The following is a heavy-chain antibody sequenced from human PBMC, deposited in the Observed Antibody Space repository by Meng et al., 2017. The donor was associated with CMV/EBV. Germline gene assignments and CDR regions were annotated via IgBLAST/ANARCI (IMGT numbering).Heavy chain of an antibody. V-gene: IGHV3-21*01. CDR2: ISSSSSNI. Sequence: GESLKISCAASGFTFSSYSMNWVRQAPGKGLEWVSSISSSSSNIYYADSVKGRFTTSRDNAKNSLYLQMNSLRAEDTAVYYCARVPYSSSWYEPSPVYWGQGTLVTVSS. J-gene: IGHJ4*02. CDR3: ARVPYSSSWYEPSPVY. CDR1: GFTFSSYS. D-gene: IGHD6-13*01.